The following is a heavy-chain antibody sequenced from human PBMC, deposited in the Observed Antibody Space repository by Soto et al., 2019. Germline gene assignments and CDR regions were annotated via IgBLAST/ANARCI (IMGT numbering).Heavy chain of an antibody. D-gene: IGHD3-9*01. CDR1: GGSFSGYY. CDR2: INHSGST. Sequence: PSETLSLTCAVYGGSFSGYYWSWIRQPPGKGLEWIGEINHSGSTNYNPSLKSRVTISVDTSKNQFSLKLSSVTAADTAVYYCARGVNYDILTGRYYSYGMDVWGQGTTVTVSS. J-gene: IGHJ6*02. CDR3: ARGVNYDILTGRYYSYGMDV. V-gene: IGHV4-34*01.